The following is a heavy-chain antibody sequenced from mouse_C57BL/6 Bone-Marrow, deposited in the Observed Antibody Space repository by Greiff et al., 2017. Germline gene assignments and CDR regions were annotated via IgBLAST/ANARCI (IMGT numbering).Heavy chain of an antibody. CDR1: GFSFNTYA. J-gene: IGHJ3*01. Sequence: DVKLVESGGGLVQPKGSLKLSCAASGFSFNTYAMNWVRQAPGKGLEWVARIRSKSNNYATYYADSVKDRFTISRDDSESMLYLQMNNLKTEDTAMYYCVRQDYYGSFAYWGQGTLVTVSA. D-gene: IGHD1-1*01. CDR3: VRQDYYGSFAY. V-gene: IGHV10-1*01. CDR2: IRSKSNNYAT.